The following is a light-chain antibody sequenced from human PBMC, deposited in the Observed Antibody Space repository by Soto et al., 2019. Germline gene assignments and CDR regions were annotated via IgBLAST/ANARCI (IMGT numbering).Light chain of an antibody. V-gene: IGKV3-20*01. CDR3: QQYGSSQT. CDR2: GAS. CDR1: QSVSSSY. Sequence: EIVLTQSPGTLSLSPGERATLSCRASQSVSSSYLAWYQQKPGQAPRLLIYGASSRATGIPDRFSGSGSGTDFTLTISRLAPEDFAVYYCQQYGSSQTVGQGTKVDIK. J-gene: IGKJ1*01.